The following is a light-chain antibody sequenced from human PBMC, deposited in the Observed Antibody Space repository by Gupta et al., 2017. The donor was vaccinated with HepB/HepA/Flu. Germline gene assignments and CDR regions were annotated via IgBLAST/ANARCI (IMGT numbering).Light chain of an antibody. V-gene: IGLV1-44*01. CDR1: SSNIRSNT. CDR3: AVWDDSLNGPV. CDR2: NNN. Sequence: QSVPPHPPSVSGTPGQRLTISCSGSSSNIRSNTVNWYQQLPGTAPKLLIYNNNERPSGVPDRFSASKSGTSASLAISGLQSEDEAEYSCAVWDDSLNGPVFGGGTKVTVL. J-gene: IGLJ3*02.